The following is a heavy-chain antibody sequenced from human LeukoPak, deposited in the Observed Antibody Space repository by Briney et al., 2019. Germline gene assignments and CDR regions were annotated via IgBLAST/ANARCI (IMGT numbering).Heavy chain of an antibody. CDR3: ARDAYIDRYFDY. D-gene: IGHD3-22*01. CDR1: GFTFSSYS. J-gene: IGHJ4*02. Sequence: GGSLRLSCAASGFTFSSYSMNWVRQAPGKGLEWVANIKQDGRERYYVDSVKGRFTISRDNAKNSMYLQMNSLRADDTAVYYCARDAYIDRYFDYWGQGTLVTVSS. CDR2: IKQDGRER. V-gene: IGHV3-7*01.